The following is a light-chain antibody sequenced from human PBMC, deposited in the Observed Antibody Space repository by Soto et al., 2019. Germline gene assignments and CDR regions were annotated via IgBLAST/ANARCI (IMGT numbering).Light chain of an antibody. V-gene: IGKV1-5*03. Sequence: DIQMTQSPSTLSASVGDRVTVTCRASQNILSYLAWYRQKPGQAPNLLIYKASSLESGVLSRFSGSGSGTEFTLTISSLQPDDSATYYCQQYFRYPTFGGGTKVEIK. CDR3: QQYFRYPT. CDR1: QNILSY. CDR2: KAS. J-gene: IGKJ4*01.